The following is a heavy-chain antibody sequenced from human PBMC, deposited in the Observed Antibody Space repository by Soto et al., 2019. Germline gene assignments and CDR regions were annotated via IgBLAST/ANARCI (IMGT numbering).Heavy chain of an antibody. J-gene: IGHJ6*02. Sequence: QVQLVQSGAEVKKPGSSVKVSCKASVVTFSSYAISWVRQSPGQGLEWMGGIIPIFGTANYAQKFQGRVTITADESTSTAYMELSSLSSEDTAVYYCARDHHPVAGRTYGMDVWGQGTTVTVSS. D-gene: IGHD6-19*01. CDR2: IIPIFGTA. CDR3: ARDHHPVAGRTYGMDV. V-gene: IGHV1-69*01. CDR1: VVTFSSYA.